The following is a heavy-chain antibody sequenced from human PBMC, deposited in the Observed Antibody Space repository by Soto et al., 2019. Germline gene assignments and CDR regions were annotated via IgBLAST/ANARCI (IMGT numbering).Heavy chain of an antibody. CDR3: ARDEGVVPAAPGNLDAFDI. V-gene: IGHV1-69*04. Sequence: SVKVSCKASGGTFSSYTISWVRQAPGQGLEWMGRIIPILGIANYAQKFQGRVTITADKSTSTAYMELSSLRSEDTAVYYCARDEGVVPAAPGNLDAFDIWGQGTMVTVSS. CDR2: IIPILGIA. CDR1: GGTFSSYT. D-gene: IGHD2-2*01. J-gene: IGHJ3*02.